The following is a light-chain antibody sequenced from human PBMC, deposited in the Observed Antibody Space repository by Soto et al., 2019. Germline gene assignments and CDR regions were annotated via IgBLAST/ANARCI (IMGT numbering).Light chain of an antibody. Sequence: QSALTQPASVSGSPGQSITISCTGTSTDVGGYKYVSWYQQHPGTAPKLMIFEVNGRPSGVSDRFSGSKSGNTASLTISGLQPEDEADYYCSSFSSSGTPYVFGTGTQLTVL. CDR2: EVN. J-gene: IGLJ1*01. CDR3: SSFSSSGTPYV. V-gene: IGLV2-14*01. CDR1: STDVGGYKY.